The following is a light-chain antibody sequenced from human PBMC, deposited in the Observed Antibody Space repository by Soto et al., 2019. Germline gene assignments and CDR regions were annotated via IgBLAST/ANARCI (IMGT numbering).Light chain of an antibody. CDR3: QQYNSYSRT. Sequence: IQMTQSPSTLSASVGDRVTITCRASQSISNYFAWYQQKPGKAPKFLIYKASILESGVPSRFSGSGSGTEFTLTISSLQPDDVAIYYCQQYNSYSRTFGQGTKVEIK. V-gene: IGKV1-5*03. CDR1: QSISNY. J-gene: IGKJ1*01. CDR2: KAS.